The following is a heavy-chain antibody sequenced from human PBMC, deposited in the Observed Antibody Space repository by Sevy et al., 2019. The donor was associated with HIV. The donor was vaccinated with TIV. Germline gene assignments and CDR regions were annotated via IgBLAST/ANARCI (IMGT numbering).Heavy chain of an antibody. CDR2: ISGSGGST. J-gene: IGHJ3*02. D-gene: IGHD1-7*01. CDR3: AKDHSQLELRGPYDAFDI. CDR1: GFTFSSYA. Sequence: GGSLRLSCAASGFTFSSYAMSWVRQAPGKGLEWVSAISGSGGSTYYADSVKGRFTISRDNSKNTLYLQMNSLRAEDTAVYCCAKDHSQLELRGPYDAFDIWGQGTMVTVSS. V-gene: IGHV3-23*01.